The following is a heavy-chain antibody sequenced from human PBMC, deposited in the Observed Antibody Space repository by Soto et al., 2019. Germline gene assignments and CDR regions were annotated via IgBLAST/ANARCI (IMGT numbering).Heavy chain of an antibody. Sequence: PGGSLRLSCAASGFTFSDYYMSWIRQAPGKGLEWVSYITSSGSSIYYADSVKGRFTISRDNAKNSLYLQMNSLRTDDTAVYFCAGGVYYYDYWGQGAQVTVSS. CDR3: AGGVYYYDY. V-gene: IGHV3-11*04. J-gene: IGHJ4*02. CDR1: GFTFSDYY. CDR2: ITSSGSSI. D-gene: IGHD3-22*01.